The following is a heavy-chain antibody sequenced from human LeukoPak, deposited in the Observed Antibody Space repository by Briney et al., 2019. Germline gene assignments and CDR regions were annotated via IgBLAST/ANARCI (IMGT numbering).Heavy chain of an antibody. CDR3: ARLLLSVGNYWYFDL. Sequence: SETLSLTCTVSGGSISSFYWSWVRQPPGKGLEWVGYIYYSGSTNYNPSLKSRVTISGDTSKNQFSLKLSSVTAADTAVYYCARLLLSVGNYWYFDLWGRGTLVTVSS. CDR1: GGSISSFY. V-gene: IGHV4-59*08. D-gene: IGHD1-26*01. J-gene: IGHJ2*01. CDR2: IYYSGST.